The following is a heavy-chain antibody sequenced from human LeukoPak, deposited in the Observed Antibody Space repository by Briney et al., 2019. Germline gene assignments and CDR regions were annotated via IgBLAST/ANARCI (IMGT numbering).Heavy chain of an antibody. D-gene: IGHD1-1*01. CDR2: IKQDGSEK. CDR1: GFTFSSYW. V-gene: IGHV3-7*01. J-gene: IGHJ4*02. CDR3: VRGTMNAIDQLDY. Sequence: GGSLRLSCAASGFTFSSYWMSWVRQAPGKGLEWVANIKQDGSEKYYVDSVKGRLTISRDNAKNTLYLQMNSLSAEDTAVYYCVRGTMNAIDQLDYWGQGTLVTVSS.